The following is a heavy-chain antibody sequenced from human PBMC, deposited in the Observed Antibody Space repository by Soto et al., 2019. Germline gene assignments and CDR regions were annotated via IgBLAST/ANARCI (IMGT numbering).Heavy chain of an antibody. J-gene: IGHJ6*02. V-gene: IGHV4-30-4*02. Sequence: SETLSLTCSVSGGSISSGYYYWSWIRQPPGKGLEWIGNIYYSGNTYYNPSLKSRLIISIDTSTSTAYMELSSLRSEDTAVYYCARDLMGYYYGMDVWGQGTTVTVSS. CDR2: IYYSGNT. CDR3: ARDLMGYYYGMDV. D-gene: IGHD2-8*01. CDR1: GGSISSGYYY.